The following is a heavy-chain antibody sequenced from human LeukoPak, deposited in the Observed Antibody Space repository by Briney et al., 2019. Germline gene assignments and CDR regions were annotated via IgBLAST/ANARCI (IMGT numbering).Heavy chain of an antibody. V-gene: IGHV3-11*01. D-gene: IGHD4-17*01. Sequence: GGSLRLSCAASGFTFSDYYMSWIRQAPGKGLEWVSYISSSGSTIYYADSVKGRFTISRDNAKNSLFLEMNTLRPEDSALYYCTKGKYYGDKLFDFWGQGTLVTVSS. CDR2: ISSSGSTI. CDR1: GFTFSDYY. J-gene: IGHJ4*02. CDR3: TKGKYYGDKLFDF.